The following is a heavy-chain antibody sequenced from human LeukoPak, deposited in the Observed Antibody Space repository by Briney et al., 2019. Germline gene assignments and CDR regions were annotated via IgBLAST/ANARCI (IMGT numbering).Heavy chain of an antibody. J-gene: IGHJ4*02. CDR3: VRGDYGDYTLFDY. CDR2: NYSGGST. V-gene: IGHV3-53*01. Sequence: PGGSLRLSCAASGFTVSSNYMSWVRQAPGKGLEWVSVNYSGGSTYYADSVKGRFTISRDNSKNTLYLQMNSLRAEDTAVYYCVRGDYGDYTLFDYWGQGTLVTVSS. CDR1: GFTVSSNY. D-gene: IGHD4-17*01.